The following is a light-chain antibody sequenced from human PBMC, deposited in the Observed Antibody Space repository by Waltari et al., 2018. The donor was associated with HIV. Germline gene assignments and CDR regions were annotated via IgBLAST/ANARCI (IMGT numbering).Light chain of an antibody. Sequence: ISCTGTSSNIGAGFDVHWYQQLPGTVPKVLIYNNTDRPSGVPDRFSGSKSATSASLAITGLQAEDEANYYCQSYDISLSGWVFGGGTKLTVL. CDR2: NNT. CDR1: SSNIGAGFD. J-gene: IGLJ2*01. CDR3: QSYDISLSGWV. V-gene: IGLV1-40*01.